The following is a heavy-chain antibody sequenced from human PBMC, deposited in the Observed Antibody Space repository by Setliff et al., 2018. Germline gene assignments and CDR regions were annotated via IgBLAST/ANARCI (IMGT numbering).Heavy chain of an antibody. CDR3: ARDPHYDPTYSLPGHAFDF. CDR2: LFDGGSA. CDR1: GYSISNDFY. V-gene: IGHV4-38-2*02. J-gene: IGHJ3*01. Sequence: SETLSLTCAVSGYSISNDFYWGWIRQSPVKGLEWIGSLFDGGSAYYSPSLKSRASISLDASKNQFALKLTSATAADTAVYYCARDPHYDPTYSLPGHAFDFWGQGIMVTVSS. D-gene: IGHD3-22*01.